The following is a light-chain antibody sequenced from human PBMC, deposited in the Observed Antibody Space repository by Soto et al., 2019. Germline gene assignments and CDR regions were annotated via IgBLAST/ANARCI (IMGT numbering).Light chain of an antibody. V-gene: IGLV7-46*01. CDR1: TGAVTSGHY. Sequence: QAVVTQEPSVTVSPGGTVTLTCGSSTGAVTSGHYPYWFQQKPGQAPRALIYDTSNKHSWTPARFSGSLLGGKAALTLSGAQPEDEAEYYCLLSYSGARLGVFGTGTKVTVL. CDR2: DTS. CDR3: LLSYSGARLGV. J-gene: IGLJ1*01.